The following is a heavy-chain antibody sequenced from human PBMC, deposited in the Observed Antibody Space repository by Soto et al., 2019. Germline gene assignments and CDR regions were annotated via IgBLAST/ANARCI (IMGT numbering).Heavy chain of an antibody. D-gene: IGHD3-10*01. CDR3: ARCSLVRGLIGVLADS. J-gene: IGHJ5*01. Sequence: SATLSVTSSVSGGSISSVSYYWIWIRQDPGRGLEWIAHIYTRGRIYYNSSLKSRLTISVDTSKNQFSLQLSSVTAADTAMYYRARCSLVRGLIGVLADSLCQGKLV. CDR2: IYTRGRI. V-gene: IGHV4-31*03. CDR1: GGSISSVSYY.